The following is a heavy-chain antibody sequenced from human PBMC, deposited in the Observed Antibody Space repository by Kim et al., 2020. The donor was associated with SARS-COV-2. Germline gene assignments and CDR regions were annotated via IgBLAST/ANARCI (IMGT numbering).Heavy chain of an antibody. J-gene: IGHJ4*02. Sequence: GGSLRLSCAASGFTFSSYSMNWVRQAPGKGLEWVSSISSSSSYIYYADSVKGRFTISRDNAKNSLYLQMNSLRAEDTAVYYCAVGSAKKIDYWGQGTLVTVSS. CDR3: AVGSAKKIDY. V-gene: IGHV3-21*01. CDR1: GFTFSSYS. D-gene: IGHD3-10*01. CDR2: ISSSSSYI.